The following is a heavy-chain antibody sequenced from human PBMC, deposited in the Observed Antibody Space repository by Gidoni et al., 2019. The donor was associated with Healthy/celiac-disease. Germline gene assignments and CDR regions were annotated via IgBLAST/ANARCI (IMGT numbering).Heavy chain of an antibody. D-gene: IGHD6-25*01. CDR2: MRAYNGNT. CDR1: GYTCTSCG. J-gene: IGHJ6*02. CDR3: ARRTGPSRYYGMDV. Sequence: QVQLVPSGDEVKKPGASVTVSCKASGYTCTSCGISWVRQPTGQGLAWMGWMRAYNGNTIYAKKLQGRVTMTTDTSTGTAYMELGSLRSGDAAVYYCARRTGPSRYYGMDVWGQGTTVTVSS. V-gene: IGHV1-18*01.